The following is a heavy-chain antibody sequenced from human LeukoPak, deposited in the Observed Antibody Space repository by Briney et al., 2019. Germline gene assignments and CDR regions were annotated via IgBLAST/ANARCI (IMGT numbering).Heavy chain of an antibody. J-gene: IGHJ4*02. CDR2: VFYPGST. CDR3: ASRPAGSTWYGVFDY. CDR1: GGPIDRHY. D-gene: IGHD6-13*01. V-gene: IGHV4-59*11. Sequence: SETLSLTCTVSGGPIDRHYWSWIRQPPGKGLEWVGYVFYPGSTNYNPSLKSRVTMSLDTSRDQFSLRLTSVTAADTAIYYCASRPAGSTWYGVFDYWSQGTLVTVSS.